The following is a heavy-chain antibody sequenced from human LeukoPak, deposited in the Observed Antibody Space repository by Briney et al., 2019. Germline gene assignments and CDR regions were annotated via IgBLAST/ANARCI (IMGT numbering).Heavy chain of an antibody. CDR3: ARAAWNGGGGFDP. D-gene: IGHD3-16*01. J-gene: IGHJ5*02. Sequence: SETLSLTCAVYNGSFSGYYWSWIRQSPEKGLEWIGEVNHGGDTNYNPSLRSRVTISLDTSKNHFSLKLRSVTAADTAVYNCARAAWNGGGGFDPWGQGTLVTVSS. CDR2: VNHGGDT. CDR1: NGSFSGYY. V-gene: IGHV4-34*01.